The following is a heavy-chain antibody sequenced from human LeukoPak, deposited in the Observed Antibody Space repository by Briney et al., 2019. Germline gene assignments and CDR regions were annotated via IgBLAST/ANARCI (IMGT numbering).Heavy chain of an antibody. CDR1: GGSISSYY. CDR2: IYYSGST. D-gene: IGHD3/OR15-3a*01. V-gene: IGHV4-59*01. J-gene: IGHJ4*02. Sequence: SETLSLTCTVSGGSISSYYWSWIRQPPGKGPEWIGYIYYSGSTNYNPSLKSRVTISVDTSKSQFSLKLSSVTAADTAVYYCARSHSVWTSFDYWGQGTLVTVSS. CDR3: ARSHSVWTSFDY.